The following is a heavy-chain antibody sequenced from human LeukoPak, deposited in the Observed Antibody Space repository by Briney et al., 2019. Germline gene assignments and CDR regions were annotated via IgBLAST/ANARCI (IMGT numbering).Heavy chain of an antibody. CDR2: IYPGDSDT. D-gene: IGHD3-10*01. CDR1: GYSFISYW. J-gene: IGHJ4*02. CDR3: ARYSYYYGSGSSDAYFDY. V-gene: IGHV5-51*01. Sequence: GESLKISCKGSGYSFISYWIGWVRQMPGKGLEWMGIIYPGDSDTRYSPSFEGQVTISADKSIRTAYLQWSSLKASDTAMYYCARYSYYYGSGSSDAYFDYWGQGTLVTVSS.